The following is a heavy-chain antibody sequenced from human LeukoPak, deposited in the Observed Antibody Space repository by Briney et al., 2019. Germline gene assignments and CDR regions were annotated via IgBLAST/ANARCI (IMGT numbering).Heavy chain of an antibody. J-gene: IGHJ6*03. CDR1: GYSISSDYF. V-gene: IGHV4-38-2*02. CDR3: ARVVLANYYYMDV. Sequence: SETLSLTCIVSGYSISSDYFWGWIRQPPGKGLEWIGSIYHSGSTYYNPSLKSRVTISVDTAKNRFSLKLNSVTAADTAVYYCARVVLANYYYMDVWGKGTTVTVSS. D-gene: IGHD5-12*01. CDR2: IYHSGST.